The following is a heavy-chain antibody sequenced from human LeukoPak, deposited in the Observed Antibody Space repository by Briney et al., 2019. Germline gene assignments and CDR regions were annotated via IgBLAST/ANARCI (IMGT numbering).Heavy chain of an antibody. CDR2: IYYSGST. V-gene: IGHV4-34*01. J-gene: IGHJ4*02. CDR1: GGSFSGYY. Sequence: SETLSLTCAVYGGSFSGYYWSWIRQPPGKGLEWIGSIYYSGSTYYNPSLKSRVTISVDTSKNQFSLKLSSVTAADTAVYYCARDLGGKNYFDYWGQGTLVTVSS. D-gene: IGHD2-15*01. CDR3: ARDLGGKNYFDY.